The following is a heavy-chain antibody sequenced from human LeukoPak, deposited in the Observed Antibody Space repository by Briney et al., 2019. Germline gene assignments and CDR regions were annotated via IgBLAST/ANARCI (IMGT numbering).Heavy chain of an antibody. J-gene: IGHJ6*02. D-gene: IGHD2-21*02. V-gene: IGHV4-30-2*03. Sequence: SETLSLTCAVSGGSISSGGYSWSWIRQPPGKGLEWIGYIYHSGSTYYSPSLKSRVSISVDTSKNQFSLKLSSVTAADTAVYYCARLNCGGDCYSYYYYYGMDVWGQGTTVTVSS. CDR2: IYHSGST. CDR3: ARLNCGGDCYSYYYYYGMDV. CDR1: GGSISSGGYS.